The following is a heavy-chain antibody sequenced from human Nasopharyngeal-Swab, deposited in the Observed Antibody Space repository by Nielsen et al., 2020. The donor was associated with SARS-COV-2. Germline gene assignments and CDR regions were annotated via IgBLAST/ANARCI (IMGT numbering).Heavy chain of an antibody. D-gene: IGHD2-2*01. CDR3: VTIGSMGFDP. J-gene: IGHJ5*02. CDR1: GFTFSSFH. CDR2: VLYDGNDK. V-gene: IGHV3-30*07. Sequence: GESLKISCDASGFTFSSFHMHWVRQAPGKGLEWVAVVLYDGNDKYYADSVKGRFTISRDNAKNTVYLQMNSLRVEDTAVYYCVTIGSMGFDPWGQGTLVTVSS.